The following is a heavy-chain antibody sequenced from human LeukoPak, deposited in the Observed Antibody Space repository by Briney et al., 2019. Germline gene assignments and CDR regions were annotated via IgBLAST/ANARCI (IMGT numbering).Heavy chain of an antibody. J-gene: IGHJ4*02. CDR1: DFGSHH. Sequence: GGSLRLSCVASDFGSHHMHWVRQAPGKGLVWVSRVSTDGIGTAYADSVKGRFTISRDNAKNTVYLQMNSLSAEDTAVYYCARGGYSSGLDYWGQGTLVTVSS. V-gene: IGHV3-74*01. CDR3: ARGGYSSGLDY. CDR2: VSTDGIGT. D-gene: IGHD6-19*01.